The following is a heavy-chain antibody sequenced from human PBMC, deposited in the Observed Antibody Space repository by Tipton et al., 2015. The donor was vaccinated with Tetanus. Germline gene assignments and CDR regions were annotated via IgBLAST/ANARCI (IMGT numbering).Heavy chain of an antibody. CDR2: KNPNTSNI. J-gene: IGHJ3*02. CDR3: ASGPDGEGFDI. Sequence: QMQLVQSGAEVKKPGASVKVSCTASGYTFTTYEINWVRQATGQGLEWMGSKNPNTSNIDYAQQFQGRVTLTTNSSLNTASMELIGPKSEDTAVYYCASGPDGEGFDIGGQGTLITASS. CDR1: GYTFTTYE. D-gene: IGHD3-10*01. V-gene: IGHV1-8*01.